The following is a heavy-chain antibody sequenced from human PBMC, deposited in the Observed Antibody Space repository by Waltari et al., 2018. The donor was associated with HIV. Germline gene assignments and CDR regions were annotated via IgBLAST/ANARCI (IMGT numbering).Heavy chain of an antibody. V-gene: IGHV3-23*01. CDR1: GSTFSSYA. D-gene: IGHD6-13*01. Sequence: EMQLLESGGGLVQPGGSLRLSCAASGSTFSSYAMQWVRQAPGKGLEWVSGISDSTGRTYYGDSVKGRFTISRDNSKNTLYLQMSNLRVEDTAIYYCAKDEAGAGSPEVWFDPWGQGTLVTVSS. CDR3: AKDEAGAGSPEVWFDP. J-gene: IGHJ5*02. CDR2: ISDSTGRT.